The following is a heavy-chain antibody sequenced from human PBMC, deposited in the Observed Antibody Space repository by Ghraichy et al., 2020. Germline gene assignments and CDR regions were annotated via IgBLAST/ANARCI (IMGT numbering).Heavy chain of an antibody. CDR3: AKLDSSSWYLGSLYFDY. V-gene: IGHV3-23*01. J-gene: IGHJ4*02. CDR1: GFTFSSYA. CDR2: ISGSGGST. Sequence: GGSLRISCAASGFTFSSYAMSWVRQAPGKGLEWVSAISGSGGSTYYADSVKGRFTISRDNSKNTLYLQMNSLRAEDTAVYYCAKLDSSSWYLGSLYFDYWGQGTLVTVSS. D-gene: IGHD6-13*01.